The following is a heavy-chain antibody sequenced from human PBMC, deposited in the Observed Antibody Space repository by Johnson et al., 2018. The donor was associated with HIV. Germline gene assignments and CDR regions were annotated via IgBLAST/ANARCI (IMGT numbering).Heavy chain of an antibody. D-gene: IGHD6-13*01. V-gene: IGHV3-7*03. CDR2: IKQDGSEK. Sequence: EVQLVESGGGLVKPGGSLRLSCAASGFTFSNAWMSWVRQDPGKGLEWVANIKQDGSEKYYVDSVKGRFTISRDNAKNSLYLQIDSLRVDDTAVYYCARDGVYSSPWDAFDIWGQGTMVSVSP. CDR3: ARDGVYSSPWDAFDI. CDR1: GFTFSNAW. J-gene: IGHJ3*02.